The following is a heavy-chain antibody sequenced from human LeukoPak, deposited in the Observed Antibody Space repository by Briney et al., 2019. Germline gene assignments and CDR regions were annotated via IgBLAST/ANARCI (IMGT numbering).Heavy chain of an antibody. CDR2: ISDSGGDT. CDR3: VKEDYYDSSGYYPLGY. J-gene: IGHJ4*02. CDR1: GFRFSSHA. D-gene: IGHD3-22*01. Sequence: PGGSLRLSCAASGFRFSSHAMSWVRQAPGEGLEWVSAISDSGGDTYYADSVKGRFTISRDNSKNTLYLQMNTLRAEDTAVYYCVKEDYYDSSGYYPLGYWGQGTLVTVSS. V-gene: IGHV3-23*01.